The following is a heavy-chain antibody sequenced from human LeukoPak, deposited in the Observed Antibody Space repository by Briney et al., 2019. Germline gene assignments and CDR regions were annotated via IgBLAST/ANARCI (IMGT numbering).Heavy chain of an antibody. J-gene: IGHJ6*03. CDR1: GFTFSSYG. CDR2: IRYDGSNK. D-gene: IGHD3-22*01. V-gene: IGHV3-30*02. CDR3: AGITMIVVVARSYMDV. Sequence: PGGSLRLSCAASGFTFSSYGMHWVRQAPGKGLEWVAFIRYDGSNKYYADSVKGRFTIFRDNSKSTLYLQMNSLRAEDTAVYYCAGITMIVVVARSYMDVWGKGTTVTVSS.